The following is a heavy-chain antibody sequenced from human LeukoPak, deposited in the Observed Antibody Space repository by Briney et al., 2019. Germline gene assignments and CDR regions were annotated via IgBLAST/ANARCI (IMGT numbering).Heavy chain of an antibody. CDR1: GGSISSYY. CDR3: ARGDSGSYRRSFAY. V-gene: IGHV4-59*01. CDR2: IYDSGST. Sequence: SETLSLTCSVSGGSISSYYWSWIRQPPGKGLEWIGYIYDSGSTNYSPSLKNRVTISVDTSKNQFSLKLSSVTAADTAVYYCARGDSGSYRRSFAYWGQGTLVTVSP. D-gene: IGHD1-26*01. J-gene: IGHJ4*02.